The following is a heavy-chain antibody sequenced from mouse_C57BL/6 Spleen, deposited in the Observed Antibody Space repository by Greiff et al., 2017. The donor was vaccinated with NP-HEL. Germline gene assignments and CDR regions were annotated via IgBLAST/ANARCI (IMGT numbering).Heavy chain of an antibody. CDR3: AQFYYGYGS. CDR2: INPNNGGT. CDR1: GYTFTDYY. Sequence: EVQLQQSGPELVKPGASVKISCKASGYTFTDYYMNWVKQSHGKSLEWIGDINPNNGGTSYNQKFKGKATLTVDKSSSTAYMGLRSLTSEDSAVYYCAQFYYGYGSWGQGTLVTVSA. V-gene: IGHV1-26*01. D-gene: IGHD2-2*01. J-gene: IGHJ3*01.